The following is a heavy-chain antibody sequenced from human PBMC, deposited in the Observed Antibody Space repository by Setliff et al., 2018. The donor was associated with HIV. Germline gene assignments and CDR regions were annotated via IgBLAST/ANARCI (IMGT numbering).Heavy chain of an antibody. CDR1: GFTFGGYG. CDR3: ARAPGYYDSSGYYFGYYYYYMDV. CDR2: INWNGGST. Sequence: GASLKISCAASGFTFGGYGMTWVRQAPGKGLEWVSGINWNGGSTGYADSVKGRFTISRDNAKNSLFLQMNSLRAEDTALYYCARAPGYYDSSGYYFGYYYYYMDVWGKGTTVTVSS. V-gene: IGHV3-20*04. D-gene: IGHD3-22*01. J-gene: IGHJ6*03.